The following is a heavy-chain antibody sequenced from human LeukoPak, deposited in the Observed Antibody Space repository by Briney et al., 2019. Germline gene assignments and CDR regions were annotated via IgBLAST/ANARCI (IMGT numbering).Heavy chain of an antibody. D-gene: IGHD4-11*01. CDR2: TVGGGDGI. V-gene: IGHV3-23*01. J-gene: IGHJ4*02. CDR3: AKLTTS. CDR1: WITFRRPS. Sequence: GSLRLSCSASWITFRRPSMRWVRQGPGKGLEWVAVTVGGGDGIYYADSVKGRFTISRDNSNNTLYLQMNSLRAEDTAVYYCAKLTTSWGQGTLVTVSS.